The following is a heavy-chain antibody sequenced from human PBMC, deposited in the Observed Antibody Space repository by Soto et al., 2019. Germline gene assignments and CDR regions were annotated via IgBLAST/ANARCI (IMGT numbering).Heavy chain of an antibody. J-gene: IGHJ4*02. CDR3: ARDIGEMSAV. D-gene: IGHD3-10*01. CDR1: GFTFSSST. V-gene: IGHV3-21*06. CDR2: ISSSSSYI. Sequence: LRLSCTGSGFTFSSSTMTWVRQGPGKGLEWVSSISSSSSYIYFADSLKGQFTISRDNAKNSLYLQMNSLRAEDTAVYYCARDIGEMSAVWGQGTQVTVSS.